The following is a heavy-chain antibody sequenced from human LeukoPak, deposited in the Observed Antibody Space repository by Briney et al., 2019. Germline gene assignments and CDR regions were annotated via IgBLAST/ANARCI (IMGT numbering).Heavy chain of an antibody. CDR3: ASSTTSGSYYSDPNDAFDI. D-gene: IGHD1-26*01. Sequence: ASVKVSCKVSGYTLTELSMHWVRQAPGKGLEWMGGFDPEDGETIYAQKFQGRVTMTEDTSTDTAYMELSSLRSEDTAVYYCASSTTSGSYYSDPNDAFDIWGQGTMVTVSS. V-gene: IGHV1-24*01. CDR2: FDPEDGET. CDR1: GYTLTELS. J-gene: IGHJ3*02.